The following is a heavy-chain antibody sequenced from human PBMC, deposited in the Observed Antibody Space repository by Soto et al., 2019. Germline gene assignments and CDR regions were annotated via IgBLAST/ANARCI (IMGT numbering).Heavy chain of an antibody. J-gene: IGHJ4*02. Sequence: SETLSLTCTVSGGSISSGGYYWSWIRQHPGKGLEWIGYIYYSGSTYYNPSLKSRVTISVDTSKNQFSLKLSSVTAADTAVYYCARVYSGSSPHYFDYWGQGTLVTVSS. CDR3: ARVYSGSSPHYFDY. V-gene: IGHV4-31*03. CDR1: GGSISSGGYY. D-gene: IGHD6-6*01. CDR2: IYYSGST.